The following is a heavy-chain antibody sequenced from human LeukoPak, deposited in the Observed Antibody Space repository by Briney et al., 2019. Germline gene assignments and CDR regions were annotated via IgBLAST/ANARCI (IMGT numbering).Heavy chain of an antibody. CDR2: IYYSGST. CDR3: ARGYCSSTSCLRNWFDP. V-gene: IGHV4-39*07. CDR1: GRSISSSSYY. Sequence: PSETLSLTCTVSGRSISSSSYYWGWIRQPPGKGLEWFGSIYYSGSTYYNPSLKSRVTISVDTSKNQFSLKLSSVTAADTAVYYCARGYCSSTSCLRNWFDPWGQGTLVTVSS. J-gene: IGHJ5*02. D-gene: IGHD2-2*01.